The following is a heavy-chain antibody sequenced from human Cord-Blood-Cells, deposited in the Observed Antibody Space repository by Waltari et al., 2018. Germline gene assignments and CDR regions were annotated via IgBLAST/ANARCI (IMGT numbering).Heavy chain of an antibody. J-gene: IGHJ4*01. D-gene: IGHD3-10*01. CDR2: IYYSGSV. V-gene: IGHV4-39*07. CDR1: GGSISSSSYY. CDR3: ASAGAPEGAY. Sequence: QLQLQESGPGLAKPSETLSLTCTASGGSISSSSYYWGWIRQPPGKGLEWIGSIYYSGSVSFNQSLKTEVALPSDPSMIRSCQERRCVTAADTGAYPWASAGAPEGAYWG.